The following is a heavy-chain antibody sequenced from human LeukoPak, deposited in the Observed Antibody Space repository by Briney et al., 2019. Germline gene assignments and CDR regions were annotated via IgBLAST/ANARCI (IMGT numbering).Heavy chain of an antibody. V-gene: IGHV1-46*01. Sequence: ASVKVSCKASGGTFSSYAISWVRQAPGQGLEWMGIINPSGGSTSYAQKFQGRVTMTRDTSTSTVYMELSSLRSEDTAVYYCARGSIVVVTAIPVYFDYWGQGTLVTVSS. CDR3: ARGSIVVVTAIPVYFDY. CDR2: INPSGGST. CDR1: GGTFSSYA. D-gene: IGHD2-21*02. J-gene: IGHJ4*02.